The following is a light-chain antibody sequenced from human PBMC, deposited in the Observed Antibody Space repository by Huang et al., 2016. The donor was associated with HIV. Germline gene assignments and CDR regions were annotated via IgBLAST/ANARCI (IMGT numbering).Light chain of an antibody. CDR3: QQYSMFPYT. CDR2: GAS. CDR1: QDINNY. Sequence: VIWMTQSPSLLAASTGDRVTITCRVSQDINNYLAWYQQKPGRAPTLIVHGASTLRNGFSSRVSATGSRTDFTLTINCLQSEYFATYYCQQYSMFPYTFGPGTKLELK. J-gene: IGKJ2*01. V-gene: IGKV1D-8*01.